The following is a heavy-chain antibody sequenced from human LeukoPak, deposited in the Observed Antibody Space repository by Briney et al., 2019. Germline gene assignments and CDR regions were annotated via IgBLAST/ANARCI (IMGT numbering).Heavy chain of an antibody. CDR2: IYSGGST. Sequence: PGGSLRLSCAASGFTFSSYAMSWVRQAPGKGLEWVSVIYSGGSTYYADSVKGRFTISRDNSKNTLYLQMNSLRAEDTAVYYCARDRVGRVDDYGMDVWGQGTTVTVSS. CDR1: GFTFSSYA. D-gene: IGHD2-2*01. J-gene: IGHJ6*02. CDR3: ARDRVGRVDDYGMDV. V-gene: IGHV3-66*01.